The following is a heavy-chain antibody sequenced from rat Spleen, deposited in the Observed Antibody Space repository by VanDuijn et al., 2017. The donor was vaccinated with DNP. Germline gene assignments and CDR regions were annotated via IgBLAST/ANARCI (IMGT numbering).Heavy chain of an antibody. J-gene: IGHJ1*01. V-gene: IGHV5-25*01. Sequence: EVQLVESGGGLVQPGRSLKLSCAASRFTFSNYDIAWVRQAPTKGLAWVAYISPSGGSTYYRDSVKGRFTVSRDNAKRSLYLQMDSLRSEDTATYYCARRTNWIYWFFDLWGPGTKVTVSS. CDR2: ISPSGGST. CDR1: RFTFSNYD. D-gene: IGHD5-1*01. CDR3: ARRTNWIYWFFDL.